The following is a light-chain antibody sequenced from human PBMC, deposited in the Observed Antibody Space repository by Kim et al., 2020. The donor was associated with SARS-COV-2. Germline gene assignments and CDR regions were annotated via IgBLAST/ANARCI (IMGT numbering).Light chain of an antibody. J-gene: IGKJ1*01. CDR1: QSVSSNY. CDR3: QQYSSSPAT. V-gene: IGKV3-20*01. CDR2: GAS. Sequence: SPGERATLSCRASQSVSSNYLAWYQQKPGQAPRLLIYGASSRATGIPDRFSGSGSGTDFTLTITRLEPEDFAVYYCQQYSSSPATFGQGTKVDSK.